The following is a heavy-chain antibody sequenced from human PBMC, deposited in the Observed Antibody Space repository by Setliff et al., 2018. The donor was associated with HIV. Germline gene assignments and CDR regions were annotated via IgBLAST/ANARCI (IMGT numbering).Heavy chain of an antibody. V-gene: IGHV1-69*06. D-gene: IGHD3-3*01. CDR1: GVTFRRFA. J-gene: IGHJ4*02. CDR3: ARWRWQQSEFDY. Sequence: SVKVSCKASGVTFRRFAFSWVRQAPGQGLEWMGGITPISGTANYAQKFQGRVTITADKSTRTAYMELTSLRSEDTAVYYCARWRWQQSEFDYWGQGTVVTV. CDR2: ITPISGTA.